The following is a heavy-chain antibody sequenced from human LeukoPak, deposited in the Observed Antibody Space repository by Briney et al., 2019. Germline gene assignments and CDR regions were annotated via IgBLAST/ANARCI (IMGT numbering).Heavy chain of an antibody. V-gene: IGHV1-3*01. J-gene: IGHJ4*02. D-gene: IGHD5-18*01. CDR2: TNGATGNT. Sequence: GASVKVSCKASGYTFTDYALHWVCQAPGQSLEWMGWTNGATGNTRFSQDFQGRLTITIDTSASTAFLDLSSLRSDDTAVYYCARERYRGYSYARGGYFDYWGQGTLVTVSS. CDR3: ARERYRGYSYARGGYFDY. CDR1: GYTFTDYA.